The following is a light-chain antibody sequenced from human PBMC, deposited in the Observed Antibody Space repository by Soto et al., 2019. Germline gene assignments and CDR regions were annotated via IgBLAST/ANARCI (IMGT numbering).Light chain of an antibody. CDR1: QGIRND. V-gene: IGKV1-17*01. J-gene: IGKJ4*01. CDR2: AAS. CDR3: LQHNSYRDRRRLT. Sequence: DIQMTQSPSSLSASVGDRVTITCRASQGIRNDLGWYQQKPGKAPKRLIYAASSLETGVPSRFSGSGSGTEITLTVSSLQPEDLAPYYCLQHNSYRDRRRLTFGGGTKVEIK.